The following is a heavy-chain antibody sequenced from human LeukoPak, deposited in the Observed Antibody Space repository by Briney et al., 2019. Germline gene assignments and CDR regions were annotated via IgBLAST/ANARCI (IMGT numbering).Heavy chain of an antibody. CDR2: INHSGST. CDR1: GGSFSGYY. J-gene: IGHJ3*02. Sequence: PSETLSLTCAVYGGSFSGYYWSWIRQPPGKGLEWIGEINHSGSTNYNPSLKSRVTISVDTSKNQFSLKLSSVTAADTAVYYCARDRGYSYGLHPPRAFDIWGQGTMVTVSS. V-gene: IGHV4-34*01. D-gene: IGHD5-18*01. CDR3: ARDRGYSYGLHPPRAFDI.